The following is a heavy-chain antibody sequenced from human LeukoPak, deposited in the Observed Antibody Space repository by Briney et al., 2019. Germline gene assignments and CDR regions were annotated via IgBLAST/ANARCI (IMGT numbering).Heavy chain of an antibody. J-gene: IGHJ4*02. CDR2: IYYSGST. D-gene: IGHD3-10*01. CDR3: ARYGITIVRGGKYYFDY. Sequence: SEALSLTCTVSGGSISSYYCSWIRQSPGKGLEWIGYIYYSGSTKYNPSLNSRVTISVDTSKNQFSLKLSSVTAADTAVYYCARYGITIVRGGKYYFDYWGQGTLVTVSS. CDR1: GGSISSYY. V-gene: IGHV4-59*08.